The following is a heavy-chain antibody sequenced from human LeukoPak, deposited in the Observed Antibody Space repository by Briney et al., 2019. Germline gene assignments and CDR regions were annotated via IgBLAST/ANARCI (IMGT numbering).Heavy chain of an antibody. J-gene: IGHJ6*02. CDR2: ISYDGSNK. CDR1: GFTFSSYA. CDR3: ARAMDYYYGMDV. V-gene: IGHV3-30-3*01. Sequence: PGRSLRLSCAASGFTFSSYAMHWVRQAPGKGLEWVAVISYDGSNKYYADSVKGRFTISRDNSKNTLYLQMNSLRAEDTAVYYCARAMDYYYGMDVWGQGTTVTVSS. D-gene: IGHD5-24*01.